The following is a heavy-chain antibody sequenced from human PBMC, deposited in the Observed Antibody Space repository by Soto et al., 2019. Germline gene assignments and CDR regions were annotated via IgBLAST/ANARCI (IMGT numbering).Heavy chain of an antibody. CDR1: GGSFSGYY. CDR2: INHSGST. V-gene: IGHV4-34*01. D-gene: IGHD3-10*01. CDR3: ARGLGYGSGRRWFDP. Sequence: QVQLQQWGAGLLKPSETLSLTCAVYGGSFSGYYWSWIRQPPGKGLEWIGEINHSGSTNYNPSLKSRVTISVDTYKNQFSLKLSSVTAAYTAVYYCARGLGYGSGRRWFDPWGQGTLVTVSS. J-gene: IGHJ5*02.